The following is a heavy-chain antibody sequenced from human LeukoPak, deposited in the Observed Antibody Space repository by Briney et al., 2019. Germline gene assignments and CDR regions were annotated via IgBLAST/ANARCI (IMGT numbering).Heavy chain of an antibody. Sequence: PGESLKISCKGSGYSFTSYWISWVRQMPGKGVEWMGRIDPSDSYTNYSPSFQGHVTISADKSISTAYLQWSSLKASDTAMYYCARHCSGGSCYSDYWGQGTLVTVSS. CDR2: IDPSDSYT. V-gene: IGHV5-10-1*01. J-gene: IGHJ4*02. D-gene: IGHD2-15*01. CDR3: ARHCSGGSCYSDY. CDR1: GYSFTSYW.